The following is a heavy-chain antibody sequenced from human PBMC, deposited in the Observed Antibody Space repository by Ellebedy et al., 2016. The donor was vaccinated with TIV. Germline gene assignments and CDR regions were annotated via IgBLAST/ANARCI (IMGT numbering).Heavy chain of an antibody. CDR1: GFNFNTYT. CDR3: ASSLSGTMTRDY. Sequence: PGGSLRLSCAASGFNFNTYTMSWVRQASGKGLEWVSSISITSSYIYYADSVRGRFTISRDNAKNSLYLQMNSLRAEDTAVYYCASSLSGTMTRDYWGQGTLVTVSS. V-gene: IGHV3-21*01. D-gene: IGHD2-2*01. J-gene: IGHJ4*02. CDR2: ISITSSYI.